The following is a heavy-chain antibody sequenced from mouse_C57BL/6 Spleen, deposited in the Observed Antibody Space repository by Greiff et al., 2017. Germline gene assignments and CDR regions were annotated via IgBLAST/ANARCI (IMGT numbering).Heavy chain of an antibody. CDR3: SSPFAY. J-gene: IGHJ3*01. Sequence: QVQLQQSGPELVKPGASVKISCKASGYAFSSSWMNWVKQRPGKGLEWIGRIDPGDGDTNYNGKCKGKATLTADKSASTAYMQLSILTSEGSAVYFCSSPFAYWGQGTLGTVSA. V-gene: IGHV1-82*01. CDR2: IDPGDGDT. CDR1: GYAFSSSW. D-gene: IGHD1-1*01.